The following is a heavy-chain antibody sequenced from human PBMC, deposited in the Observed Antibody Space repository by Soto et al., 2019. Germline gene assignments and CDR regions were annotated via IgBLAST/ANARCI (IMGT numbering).Heavy chain of an antibody. D-gene: IGHD3-10*01. Sequence: VQLLESGGGLVQPGGSLRLSCAASGFTFSSYAMSWVRQAPGKGLEWVSAISGSGGSTYYADSVKGRFTISRDNSKNTLYLQMNSLRAEDTAVYYCAKDQYYGSGSYYYFDYWGQGTLVTVSS. J-gene: IGHJ4*02. CDR2: ISGSGGST. V-gene: IGHV3-23*01. CDR3: AKDQYYGSGSYYYFDY. CDR1: GFTFSSYA.